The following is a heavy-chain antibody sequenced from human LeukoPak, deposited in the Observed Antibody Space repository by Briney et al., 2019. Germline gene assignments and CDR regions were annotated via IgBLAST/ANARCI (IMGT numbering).Heavy chain of an antibody. CDR2: ISYDGSNK. J-gene: IGHJ5*02. D-gene: IGHD3-3*01. CDR3: VRDYKGIRFGVLIGPNGWFDP. V-gene: IGHV3-30*04. Sequence: GGSLRLSCAASGFNFSSYTMHWVRQAPGKGLEWVAVISYDGSNKYYADSVKGRFTVSRDNSKNTLYLQMNSLRAEDTALYYCVRDYKGIRFGVLIGPNGWFDPWGQGTLVTVSS. CDR1: GFNFSSYT.